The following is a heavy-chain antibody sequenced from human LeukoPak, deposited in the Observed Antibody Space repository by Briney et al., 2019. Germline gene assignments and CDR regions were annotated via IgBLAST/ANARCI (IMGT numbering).Heavy chain of an antibody. Sequence: GRSLRLPCAASGFTFSSYGMRWVRQAPGKGLEWVAVISYDGSNKYYADSVKGRFTISRDNSKNTLYLQMNSLRAEDTAVYYCAKVGGLLWFGEFHFDYWGQGTLVTVSS. CDR3: AKVGGLLWFGEFHFDY. CDR1: GFTFSSYG. D-gene: IGHD3-10*01. CDR2: ISYDGSNK. J-gene: IGHJ4*02. V-gene: IGHV3-30*18.